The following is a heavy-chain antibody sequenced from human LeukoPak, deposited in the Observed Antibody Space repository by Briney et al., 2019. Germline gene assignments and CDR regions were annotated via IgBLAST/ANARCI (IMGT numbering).Heavy chain of an antibody. V-gene: IGHV3-23*01. CDR3: AKNPDYYGSGSQTDY. Sequence: GGSLRLSCAASGFTLSNYAMGWVRQAPGKGLEWVSTFSARAPNTYYLNSVKGRFTILRDNSKNTLYLQMNSLRAEDTAVYYCAKNPDYYGSGSQTDYWGQGTLVTVSS. CDR2: FSARAPNT. J-gene: IGHJ4*02. D-gene: IGHD3-10*01. CDR1: GFTLSNYA.